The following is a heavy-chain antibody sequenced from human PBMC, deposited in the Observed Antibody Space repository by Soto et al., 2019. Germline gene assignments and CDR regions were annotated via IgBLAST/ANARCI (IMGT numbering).Heavy chain of an antibody. CDR1: GFTFSSYW. J-gene: IGHJ3*02. Sequence: GGSLRLSCAASGFTFSSYWMSWVRQAPGKGLEWVANIKQDGSEKYYVDSVKGRFTISRDNAKNSLYLQMNSLRAEDTAVYYCARAPRDMVVVVAGTPVDAFDIWGQGTMVTVS. CDR3: ARAPRDMVVVVAGTPVDAFDI. V-gene: IGHV3-7*01. CDR2: IKQDGSEK. D-gene: IGHD2-15*01.